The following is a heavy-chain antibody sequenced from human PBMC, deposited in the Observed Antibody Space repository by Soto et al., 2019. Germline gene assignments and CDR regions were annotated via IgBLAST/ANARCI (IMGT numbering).Heavy chain of an antibody. Sequence: SETLSLTCAVSGGSISSGGYSWSWIRQPPGKGLEWIGYMYHSGSTYYNPSLKSRVTISIDRSKNQFSMKLSSVTAADTAVYYCARSTSTIFGVITLFFDYWGQGTLVTVSS. D-gene: IGHD3-3*01. CDR2: MYHSGST. CDR3: ARSTSTIFGVITLFFDY. J-gene: IGHJ4*02. CDR1: GGSISSGGYS. V-gene: IGHV4-30-2*01.